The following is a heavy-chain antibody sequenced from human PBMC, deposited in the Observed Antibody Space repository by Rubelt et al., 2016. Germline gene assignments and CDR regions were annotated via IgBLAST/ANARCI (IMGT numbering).Heavy chain of an antibody. Sequence: QVQLQESGPGLVKPSETLSLTCTVSGGSISSYYWSWIRQPPGKGLEWIGYIYYSGSTNYNPSPQVLVTIAVDTSKNQFSLKLSSVTAADTAVYYCARGYYYDSSGYYDAFDIWGQGTMVTVSS. CDR3: ARGYYYDSSGYYDAFDI. V-gene: IGHV4-59*01. J-gene: IGHJ3*02. CDR1: GGSISSYY. CDR2: IYYSGST. D-gene: IGHD3-22*01.